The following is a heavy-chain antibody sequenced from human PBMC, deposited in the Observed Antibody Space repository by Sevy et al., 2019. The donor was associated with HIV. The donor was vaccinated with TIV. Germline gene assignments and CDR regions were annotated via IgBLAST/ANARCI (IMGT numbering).Heavy chain of an antibody. CDR2: IIPIFGTA. V-gene: IGHV1-69*13. CDR3: ARDLGYCGGDCYSNYFDY. CDR1: GGTFSSYA. J-gene: IGHJ4*02. D-gene: IGHD2-21*01. Sequence: ASVKVSCKASGGTFSSYAISWVRQALGQGLEWMGGIIPIFGTANYAQKFQGRVTITADESTSTAYMELSSLRSEDTAVYYCARDLGYCGGDCYSNYFDYWGQGTLVTVSS.